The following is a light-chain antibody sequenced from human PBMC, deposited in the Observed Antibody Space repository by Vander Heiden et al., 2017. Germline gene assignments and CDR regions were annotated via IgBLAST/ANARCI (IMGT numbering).Light chain of an antibody. Sequence: QSALTQPPSASGSPGQSVTISCTGTSSDVGDYNSVSWYQQRPGKAPKLIIYDVTTRRSGVPDRFSGSKSGNTASLTVSGLQTEDEADYYCSASYAGSLLFGGGTKLTVL. V-gene: IGLV2-8*01. J-gene: IGLJ2*01. CDR3: SASYAGSLL. CDR2: DVT. CDR1: SSDVGDYNS.